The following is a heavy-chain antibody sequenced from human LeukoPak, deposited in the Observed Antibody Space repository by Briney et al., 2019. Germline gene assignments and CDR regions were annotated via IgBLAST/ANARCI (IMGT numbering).Heavy chain of an antibody. V-gene: IGHV3-23*01. D-gene: IGHD3-3*01. CDR2: ISGSGGST. CDR3: ARYYDFWSGPYYFDY. Sequence: QSGGSLRLSCAASGFTFSCYAMSWVRQAPGKGLERVSAISGSGGSTYYADSVKGRFTISRDNSKNTLYLQTNSLRAEDTAVYYCARYYDFWSGPYYFDYWGQGTLVTVSS. CDR1: GFTFSCYA. J-gene: IGHJ4*02.